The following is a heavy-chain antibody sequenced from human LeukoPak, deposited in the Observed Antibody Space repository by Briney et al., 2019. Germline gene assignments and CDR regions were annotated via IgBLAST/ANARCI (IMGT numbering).Heavy chain of an antibody. V-gene: IGHV3-23*01. D-gene: IGHD3-22*01. J-gene: IGHJ5*02. CDR2: ISGSGGST. Sequence: GGSLRLSCAASGFTFSSYAMSWVRQAPGMGLEWVAGISGSGGSTYYADSVKARFTISRDNSKNTLYLQMNSLRAEDTAVYYCAKPGPYDYYDSSGTHWFDTWGQGTLVTVSS. CDR1: GFTFSSYA. CDR3: AKPGPYDYYDSSGTHWFDT.